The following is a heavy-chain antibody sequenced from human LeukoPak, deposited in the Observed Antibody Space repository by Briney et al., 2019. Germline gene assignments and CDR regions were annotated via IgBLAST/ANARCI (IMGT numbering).Heavy chain of an antibody. Sequence: GGSLRLSCAASGFTFSSYWMSWVGQAPGKGLEGVANIKQDGSEKYYVDSVKGRFTISRDNAKNSLYLQMNSLRAEDTAVYYCARDIGTGGYDYWGQGTLVTVSS. J-gene: IGHJ4*02. CDR3: ARDIGTGGYDY. D-gene: IGHD1-14*01. CDR2: IKQDGSEK. CDR1: GFTFSSYW. V-gene: IGHV3-7*01.